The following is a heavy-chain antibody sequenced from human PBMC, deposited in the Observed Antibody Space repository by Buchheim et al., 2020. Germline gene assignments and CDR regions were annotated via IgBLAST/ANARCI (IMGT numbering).Heavy chain of an antibody. Sequence: QVQLQESGPGLVKPSETLSLTCTVSGGSISSYYWSWIRQPPGKGLEWIGYIYYSGSTNYNPSLKSRATISVDTSKNQFSLKLSSVTAADTAVYYCARGPSGIVGEVNYGMDVWGQGTT. CDR2: IYYSGST. CDR1: GGSISSYY. J-gene: IGHJ6*02. V-gene: IGHV4-59*01. CDR3: ARGPSGIVGEVNYGMDV. D-gene: IGHD1-26*01.